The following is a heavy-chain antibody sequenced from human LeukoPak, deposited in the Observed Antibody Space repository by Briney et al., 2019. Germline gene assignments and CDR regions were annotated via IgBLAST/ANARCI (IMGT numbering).Heavy chain of an antibody. CDR1: GGSISSSSYY. CDR2: IYYSGST. V-gene: IGHV4-39*07. Sequence: KTSETLSLTCTVSGGSISSSSYYWGWIRQPPGTGLEWIGSIYYSGSTYYNPSLKSRVTISVDTSKNQFSLKLSSVTAADTAVYYCARVYYGSGSSTNYYYYMDVWGKGTTVTVSS. J-gene: IGHJ6*03. CDR3: ARVYYGSGSSTNYYYYMDV. D-gene: IGHD3-10*01.